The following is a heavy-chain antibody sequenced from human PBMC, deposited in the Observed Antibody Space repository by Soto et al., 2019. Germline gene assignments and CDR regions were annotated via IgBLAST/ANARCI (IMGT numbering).Heavy chain of an antibody. V-gene: IGHV3-7*01. CDR3: AREARQWLVFLRYFDY. CDR1: GFTFSSYW. D-gene: IGHD6-19*01. J-gene: IGHJ4*02. CDR2: IKQDGSEK. Sequence: GGSLRLSCAASGFTFSSYWMSWVRQAPGKGLEWVANIKQDGSEKYYVDSVKGRFTISRDNAKNSLYLQMNSLRAEDTAVYYCAREARQWLVFLRYFDYWGQGTLVTVSS.